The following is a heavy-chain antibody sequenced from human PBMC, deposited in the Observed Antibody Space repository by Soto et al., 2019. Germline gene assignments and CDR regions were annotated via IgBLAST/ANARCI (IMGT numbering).Heavy chain of an antibody. CDR2: IYYSGST. V-gene: IGHV4-39*01. J-gene: IGHJ6*03. D-gene: IGHD2-2*01. CDR3: ARHPIVFLHCSSTSCYGAGYYYYYYMDV. CDR1: GGSISSSSYY. Sequence: SETLSLTCTVSGGSISSSSYYWGWIRQPPGKGLEWIGSIYYSGSTYYNPSLKSRVTISVDTSKNQFSLKLSSVTAADTAVYYCARHPIVFLHCSSTSCYGAGYYYYYYMDVWGKGTTVTVSS.